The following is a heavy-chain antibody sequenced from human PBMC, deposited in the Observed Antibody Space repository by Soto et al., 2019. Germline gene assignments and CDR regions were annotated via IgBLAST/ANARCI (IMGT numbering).Heavy chain of an antibody. CDR3: ATTYPTWFFGVVARYYYYGMDV. Sequence: ASVKVSCKTSGYTFTSHGLSWVQHAPLQGLEWMGGISAYNGNTKYAQKFQARDTMTEDTSTDTAFMELSSLSSEDTAVYYCATTYPTWFFGVVARYYYYGMDVWG. V-gene: IGHV1-18*01. CDR2: ISAYNGNT. J-gene: IGHJ6*02. D-gene: IGHD3-3*01. CDR1: GYTFTSHG.